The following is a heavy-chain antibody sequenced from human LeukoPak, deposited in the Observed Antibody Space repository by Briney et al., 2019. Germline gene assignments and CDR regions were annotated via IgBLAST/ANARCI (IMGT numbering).Heavy chain of an antibody. CDR3: ARSDCSSTSCYFASDAFDI. V-gene: IGHV1-8*03. D-gene: IGHD2-2*01. Sequence: ASVKVSCKASGYTFTSYDINWVRQATGQGLEWMGWMNPNSGNTGYAQKFQGRVTITRNTSISTAYMELSSLRSEDTAVYYCARSDCSSTSCYFASDAFDIWGQGTMVTVSS. CDR1: GYTFTSYD. J-gene: IGHJ3*02. CDR2: MNPNSGNT.